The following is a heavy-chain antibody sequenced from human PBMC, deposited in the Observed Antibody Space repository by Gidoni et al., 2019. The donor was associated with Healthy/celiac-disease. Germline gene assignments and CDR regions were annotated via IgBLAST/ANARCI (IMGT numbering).Heavy chain of an antibody. D-gene: IGHD5-18*01. CDR2: IIPIFGTA. Sequence: QVQLVQSGAEVKKPGSSVRVSCKASGGTFSSYAISWVRQAPGQGLEWMGGIIPIFGTANYAQKFQGRVTITADESTSTAYMELSSLRSEDTAVYYCARWASDTAMVYNWFDPWGQGTLVTVSS. J-gene: IGHJ5*02. CDR3: ARWASDTAMVYNWFDP. CDR1: GGTFSSYA. V-gene: IGHV1-69*01.